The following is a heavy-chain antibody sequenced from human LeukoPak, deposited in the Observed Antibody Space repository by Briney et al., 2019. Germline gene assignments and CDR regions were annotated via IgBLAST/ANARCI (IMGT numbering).Heavy chain of an antibody. Sequence: SETLSLTCAVYGGSFSGYYWSWIRQPPGKGLEWIGEINQSGSTDYNPSLKSRVTISVDTSKNQFSLKLSSVTAADTAVYYCATRRVTSSSWEEWNWFDPWGQGTLVTVSS. CDR1: GGSFSGYY. V-gene: IGHV4-34*01. CDR2: INQSGST. D-gene: IGHD6-13*01. J-gene: IGHJ5*02. CDR3: ATRRVTSSSWEEWNWFDP.